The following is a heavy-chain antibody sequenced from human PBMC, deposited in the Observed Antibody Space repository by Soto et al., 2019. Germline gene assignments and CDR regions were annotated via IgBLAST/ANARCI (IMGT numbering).Heavy chain of an antibody. CDR3: ARDNPYTNSFGNWFDP. V-gene: IGHV1-69*01. J-gene: IGHJ5*02. Sequence: QVRLVQSGAEVKKPGSSVKVSCKASGGTFSNYAITWLQRAPGQGLEWLGGIIPVFGTVNYAQKFQGRVTITADESTSTAYMELNRLRSEDTAVYYCARDNPYTNSFGNWFDPWGQGTLVIVS. CDR2: IIPVFGTV. D-gene: IGHD6-13*01. CDR1: GGTFSNYA.